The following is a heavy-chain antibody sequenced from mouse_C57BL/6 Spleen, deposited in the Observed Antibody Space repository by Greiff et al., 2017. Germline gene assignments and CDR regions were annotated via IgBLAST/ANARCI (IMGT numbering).Heavy chain of an antibody. Sequence: EVKLVESGEGLVKPGGSLKLSCAASGFTFSSYAMSWVRQTPEKRLEWVAYISSGGDYIYYADTVKGRFTISRDNARNTLYLQMSSLKSEDTAMYYCTRDKGYYGNYGAMDYWGQGTSVTVSS. D-gene: IGHD2-1*01. V-gene: IGHV5-9-1*02. J-gene: IGHJ4*01. CDR2: ISSGGDYI. CDR1: GFTFSSYA. CDR3: TRDKGYYGNYGAMDY.